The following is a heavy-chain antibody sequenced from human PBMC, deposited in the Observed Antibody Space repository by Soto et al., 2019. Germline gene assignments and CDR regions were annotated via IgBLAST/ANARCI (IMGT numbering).Heavy chain of an antibody. V-gene: IGHV3-73*01. D-gene: IGHD6-13*01. CDR3: TSSSSRTSNWFDP. J-gene: IGHJ5*02. CDR1: GFTFSGSA. CDR2: IRSKANSYAT. Sequence: GGSLRLSCAASGFTFSGSAMHWVRQASGKGLEWVGRIRSKANSYATAYAASVKGRFTISRDDSKNTAYLQMNSLKTEDTAVYYCTSSSSRTSNWFDPWGQGTLVTVSS.